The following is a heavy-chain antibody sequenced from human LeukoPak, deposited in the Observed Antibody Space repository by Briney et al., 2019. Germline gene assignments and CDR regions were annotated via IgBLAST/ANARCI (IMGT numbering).Heavy chain of an antibody. CDR3: ARGIGYGPRFDY. D-gene: IGHD5-18*01. Sequence: SQTLSLTCTVSGGSISSGDYYWSWIRQPPGKGLEWIGEINHSGSTNYNPSLKSRVTISVDTSKNQFSLKLSSVTAADTAVYYCARGIGYGPRFDYWGQGTLVTVSS. CDR1: GGSISSGDYY. V-gene: IGHV4-30-2*01. CDR2: INHSGST. J-gene: IGHJ4*02.